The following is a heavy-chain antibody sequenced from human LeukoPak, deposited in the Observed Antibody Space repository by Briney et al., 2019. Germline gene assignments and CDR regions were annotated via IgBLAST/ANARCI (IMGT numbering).Heavy chain of an antibody. D-gene: IGHD6-19*01. CDR3: ARDGMAVAVGYFDL. Sequence: SQTLSLTCAISGDSVSSNSATWNWIRQSPSRGLEWLGRTYYRSKWYNDYAASVKSRITIKPDTSKNQFSLQLNSVTPEDTAVYYCARDGMAVAVGYFDLWGRGALVTVSS. V-gene: IGHV6-1*01. J-gene: IGHJ2*01. CDR1: GDSVSSNSAT. CDR2: TYYRSKWYN.